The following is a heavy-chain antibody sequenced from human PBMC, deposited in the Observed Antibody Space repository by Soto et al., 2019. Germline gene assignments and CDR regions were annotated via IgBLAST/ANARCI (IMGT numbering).Heavy chain of an antibody. CDR3: AREVGGYDILTGYYTYYGMDV. V-gene: IGHV4-30-4*01. D-gene: IGHD3-9*01. J-gene: IGHJ6*02. CDR2: IYYSGST. Sequence: SETLSLTCTVSGGSISSGDYYWSWIRQPPGKGLEWIGYIYYSGSTYYNPSLKSRVTISVDTSKNQFSLKLSSVTAADTAVYYCAREVGGYDILTGYYTYYGMDVWGQGTTVTVSS. CDR1: GGSISSGDYY.